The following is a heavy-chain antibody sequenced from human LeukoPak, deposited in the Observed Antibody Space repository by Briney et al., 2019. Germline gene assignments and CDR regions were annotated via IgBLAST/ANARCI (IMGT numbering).Heavy chain of an antibody. J-gene: IGHJ4*02. Sequence: GGSLRLSCAASGFAFSSFAMSWVRQAPGKGLEWVSSISESGSGAYYADSVKGWFTLSRDNSKNTLYLQMNSLRAEDTAVYYCAKDLGYDILTGYHSFDYWGQGTLVTVSS. V-gene: IGHV3-23*01. CDR1: GFAFSSFA. CDR2: ISESGSGA. D-gene: IGHD3-9*01. CDR3: AKDLGYDILTGYHSFDY.